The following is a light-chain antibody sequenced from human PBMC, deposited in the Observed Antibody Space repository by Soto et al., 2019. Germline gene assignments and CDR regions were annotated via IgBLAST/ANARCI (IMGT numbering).Light chain of an antibody. J-gene: IGKJ1*01. CDR2: AAS. CDR3: QQLNSYPRT. CDR1: QGISSY. Sequence: DIQLTQSPSFLSASVGDRITITCRASQGISSYLAWYQQKPGKAPKLLIYAASTLQSGVPSRFSGSGSGTEFTLPIRRLQPEEFGTYSRQQLNSYPRTFGQGTKVEIK. V-gene: IGKV1-9*01.